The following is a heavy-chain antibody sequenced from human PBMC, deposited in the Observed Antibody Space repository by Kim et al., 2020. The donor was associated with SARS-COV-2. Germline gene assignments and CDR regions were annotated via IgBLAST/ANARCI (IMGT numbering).Heavy chain of an antibody. J-gene: IGHJ6*02. CDR1: GYTFTSYA. CDR2: INTNTGNP. D-gene: IGHD3-3*01. Sequence: ASVKVSCKASGYTFTSYAMNWVRQAPGQGLEWMGWINTNTGNPTYAQGFTGRFVFSLDTSVSTAYLQISSLKAEDTAVYYCAKQPELRFLEWYLDVWGQGTTVTVSS. V-gene: IGHV7-4-1*02. CDR3: AKQPELRFLEWYLDV.